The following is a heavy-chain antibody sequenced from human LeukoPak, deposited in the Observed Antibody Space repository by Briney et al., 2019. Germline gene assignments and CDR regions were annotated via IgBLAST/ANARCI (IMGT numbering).Heavy chain of an antibody. J-gene: IGHJ4*02. CDR1: GGSISSYY. CDR3: ARGLESPTGFDY. D-gene: IGHD4-17*01. V-gene: IGHV4-59*01. Sequence: SETLSLTCIVSGGSISSYYWSWIRQPPGKGLGWIGYIYYSGSTNYNPSLKSRVTISVDTSKNQFSLKLSSVTAADTAVYYCARGLESPTGFDYWGQGTLVTVSS. CDR2: IYYSGST.